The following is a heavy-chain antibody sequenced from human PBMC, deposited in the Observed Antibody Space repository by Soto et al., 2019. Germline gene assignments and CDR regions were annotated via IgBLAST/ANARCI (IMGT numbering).Heavy chain of an antibody. CDR1: GFTFSSYA. CDR2: ISGSGGST. V-gene: IGHV3-23*01. D-gene: IGHD3-3*01. CDR3: ARSFWSGYYPHPHYFDY. Sequence: GGSLRLSCAASGFTFSSYAMSWVRQAPGKGLEWVSAISGSGGSTYYADSVKGRFTISRDNSKNTLYLQMNSLRAEDTAVYYCARSFWSGYYPHPHYFDYWGQGTLVTVSS. J-gene: IGHJ4*02.